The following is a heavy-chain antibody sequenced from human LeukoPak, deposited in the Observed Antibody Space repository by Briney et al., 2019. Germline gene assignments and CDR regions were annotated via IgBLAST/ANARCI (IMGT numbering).Heavy chain of an antibody. J-gene: IGHJ3*01. CDR1: GFTVSSNY. Sequence: SGGSLRLSCAASGFTVSSNYMSWVRQAPGKGLVWVSRINSDESDTNYADSVKGRFTISRDNARNTVYLQMNSLRAEDTAVYYCARGWVPSDITLKWGQGTMVTVSS. CDR2: INSDESDT. CDR3: ARGWVPSDITLK. D-gene: IGHD3-22*01. V-gene: IGHV3-74*01.